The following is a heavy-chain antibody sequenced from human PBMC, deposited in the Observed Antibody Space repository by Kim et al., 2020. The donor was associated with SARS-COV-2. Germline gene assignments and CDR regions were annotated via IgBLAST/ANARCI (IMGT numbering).Heavy chain of an antibody. Sequence: SVKVSCQASGGTFSSYAISWVRQAPGQGLEWMGGIIPIFGTANYAQKFQGRVTITADESTSTAYMELSSLRSEDMAVYYCARDKSYYYGSSGYSWFDPWGQGTLVTVSS. D-gene: IGHD3-22*01. CDR1: GGTFSSYA. J-gene: IGHJ5*02. V-gene: IGHV1-69*13. CDR2: IIPIFGTA. CDR3: ARDKSYYYGSSGYSWFDP.